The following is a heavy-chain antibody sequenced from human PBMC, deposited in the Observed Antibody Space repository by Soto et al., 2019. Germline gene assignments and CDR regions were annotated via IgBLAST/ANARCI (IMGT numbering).Heavy chain of an antibody. CDR2: ISYDGSNK. CDR3: AKDHYRRVAAAATRYYYYGMDV. Sequence: QVQLVESGGGVVQPGRSLRLSCAASGFTFSSYGMHWVRQAPGKGLEWVAVISYDGSNKYYADSVKGRFTISRDNSKNTLYLQTNSLRAEDTAVYYCAKDHYRRVAAAATRYYYYGMDVWGQGATVTVSS. D-gene: IGHD6-13*01. V-gene: IGHV3-30*18. J-gene: IGHJ6*02. CDR1: GFTFSSYG.